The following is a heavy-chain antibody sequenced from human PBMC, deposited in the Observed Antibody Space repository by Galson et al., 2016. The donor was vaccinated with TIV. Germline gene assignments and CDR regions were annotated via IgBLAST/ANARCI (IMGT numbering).Heavy chain of an antibody. J-gene: IGHJ6*02. V-gene: IGHV1-2*06. D-gene: IGHD3-9*01. CDR1: GYTFSHYH. Sequence: SVKVSCKASGYTFSHYHIHWVRQVPGQGLEWMGRINPNNGGTHYAQKFQGRVTITADRFTGTAYLELSSLKPGDTAVYYCARADSVDISFTEYWGQGTTVTVSS. CDR3: ARADSVDISFTEY. CDR2: INPNNGGT.